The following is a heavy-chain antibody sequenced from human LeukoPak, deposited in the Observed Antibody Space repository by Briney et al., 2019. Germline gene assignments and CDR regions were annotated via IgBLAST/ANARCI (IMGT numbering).Heavy chain of an antibody. D-gene: IGHD3-22*01. J-gene: IGHJ3*02. CDR2: ISWNSGSI. CDR3: AKDTYYDSSVSGAFDI. Sequence: PGRSLRLSCAASGFTFDDYAMHWVRQAPGKGLEWVSGISWNSGSIAYADSVKGRFTISRDNAKNSLYLHLNSLRAEDTALYYCAKDTYYDSSVSGAFDIWGQGTMVSVSS. CDR1: GFTFDDYA. V-gene: IGHV3-9*01.